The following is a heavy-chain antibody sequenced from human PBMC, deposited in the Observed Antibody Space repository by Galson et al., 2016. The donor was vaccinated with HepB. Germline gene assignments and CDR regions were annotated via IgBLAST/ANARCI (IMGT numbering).Heavy chain of an antibody. D-gene: IGHD6-13*01. CDR3: AKVGDSSWFDS. V-gene: IGHV3-23*01. CDR2: ISGSGDTR. J-gene: IGHJ5*01. CDR1: GFTFYNYA. Sequence: SLRLSCAASGFTFYNYAMTWVRLPPGKGLEWVSGISGSGDTRWYADSVKGRFTISRDNAKNSLYLHMTSLRVEDTAVYYCAKVGDSSWFDSWGQGTLVTVSP.